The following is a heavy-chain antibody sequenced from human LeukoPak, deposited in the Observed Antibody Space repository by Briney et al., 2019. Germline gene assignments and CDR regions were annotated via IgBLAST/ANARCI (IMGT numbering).Heavy chain of an antibody. CDR1: GGSISSSNW. D-gene: IGHD3-9*01. V-gene: IGHV4-4*02. Sequence: SGTLSLTCAASGGSISSSNWWSWVRQPPGKGLEWIGEIYHSGSTNYNPSLKSRVTISVDKSKNQFSLKLRSVTAADTAVYYCARVDAVLTGNNWFDPWGQGTLVTVSS. CDR3: ARVDAVLTGNNWFDP. J-gene: IGHJ5*02. CDR2: IYHSGST.